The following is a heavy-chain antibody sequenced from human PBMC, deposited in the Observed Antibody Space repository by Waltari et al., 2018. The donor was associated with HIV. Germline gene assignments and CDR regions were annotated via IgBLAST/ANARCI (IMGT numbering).Heavy chain of an antibody. D-gene: IGHD2-15*01. CDR3: ARMATVVDWYFDL. CDR1: GGTFNNYA. CDR2: IIPVFGTT. V-gene: IGHV1-69*01. Sequence: QVQLVQSGAEVKKPGSSVKVSCKDSGGTFNNYAITWVRQAPGQGLEWMGGIIPVFGTTNYAQKFQGRLTIIADESTSTGYMELSSLRSEDTAVYYCARMATVVDWYFDLWGRGTLVTVSS. J-gene: IGHJ2*01.